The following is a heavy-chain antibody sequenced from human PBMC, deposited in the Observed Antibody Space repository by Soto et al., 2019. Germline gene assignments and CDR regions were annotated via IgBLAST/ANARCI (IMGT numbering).Heavy chain of an antibody. J-gene: IGHJ4*02. CDR2: IYHSATT. CDR3: AGDRYFGDYGYFDS. CDR1: GSSVSGGIYY. D-gene: IGHD4-17*01. Sequence: QVQLRESGPGLVKPSETLSLTCTVSGSSVSGGIYYWTWIRQPPGKGLEWIGYIYHSATTNYNASLRSRVTISVDASKNECSLRLTSVTAADTAVYYCAGDRYFGDYGYFDSCGQGTLVTVSS. V-gene: IGHV4-61*01.